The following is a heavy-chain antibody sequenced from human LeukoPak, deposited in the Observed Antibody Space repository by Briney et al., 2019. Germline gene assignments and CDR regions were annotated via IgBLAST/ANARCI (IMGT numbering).Heavy chain of an antibody. CDR2: IYFTGTI. V-gene: IGHV4-4*07. Sequence: PSETLSLTCTVSGGGGSISSHYWSWIRQPAGKGLECIGRIYFTGTITYNPSLESRVTMSIDTSKNQSSLKLNSLTAADTAVYYCARDSGTTGEVKFAPWGQGTLVTVSS. J-gene: IGHJ5*02. CDR1: GGGGSISSHY. D-gene: IGHD3-10*01. CDR3: ARDSGTTGEVKFAP.